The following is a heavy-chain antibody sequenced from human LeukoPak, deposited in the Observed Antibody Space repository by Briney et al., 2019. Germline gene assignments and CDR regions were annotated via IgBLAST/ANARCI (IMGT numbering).Heavy chain of an antibody. Sequence: GGSLRLSCAASGFTFSRYWMHWVRQAPGKGLVWVSHINSDGSITNYADSVKGRFTISRDNAKNTLYLQMNSLRAEDTAVYYCARGPSGYHNTGGQGTLVTVSS. CDR3: ARGPSGYHNT. J-gene: IGHJ4*02. CDR1: GFTFSRYW. D-gene: IGHD5-12*01. V-gene: IGHV3-74*01. CDR2: INSDGSIT.